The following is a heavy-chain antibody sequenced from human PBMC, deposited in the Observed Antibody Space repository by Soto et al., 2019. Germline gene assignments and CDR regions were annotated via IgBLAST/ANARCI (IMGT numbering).Heavy chain of an antibody. CDR3: ARDRGYDILTGYYNSYYYYGMDV. CDR2: IYHSGST. CDR1: GGSISSSNW. V-gene: IGHV4-4*02. D-gene: IGHD3-9*01. J-gene: IGHJ6*02. Sequence: QVQLQESGPGLVKPSGTLSLTCAVSGGSISSSNWWSWVRQPPGKGLEWIGEIYHSGSTNYNPSLKSRVTISVDKSKNQFSLKLSSVTAADTAVYYCARDRGYDILTGYYNSYYYYGMDVWGQGTTVTVS.